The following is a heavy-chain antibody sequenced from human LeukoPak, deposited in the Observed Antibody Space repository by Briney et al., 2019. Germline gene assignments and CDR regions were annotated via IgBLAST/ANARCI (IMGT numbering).Heavy chain of an antibody. V-gene: IGHV5-51*01. Sequence: GESLKISCKGSGYSFTNYWIAWVRQMPGKGLEWMGIIYPGDSDARYSPSFQGHVTISADKSITTAYLQWSSLKASDTAMYYCARHFYGSGSDSQFDYWGQGTLLTVSS. D-gene: IGHD3-10*01. CDR2: IYPGDSDA. CDR1: GYSFTNYW. J-gene: IGHJ4*02. CDR3: ARHFYGSGSDSQFDY.